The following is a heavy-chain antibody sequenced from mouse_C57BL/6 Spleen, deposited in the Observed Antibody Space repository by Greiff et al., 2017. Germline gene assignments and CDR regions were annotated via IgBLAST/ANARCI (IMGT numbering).Heavy chain of an antibody. CDR1: GYAFSSSW. V-gene: IGHV1-82*01. CDR2: IYPGDGDT. CDR3: ARQGSSGGAY. J-gene: IGHJ3*01. D-gene: IGHD3-2*02. Sequence: VKLQQSGPELVKPGASVKISCKASGYAFSSSWMNWVKQRPGKGLEWIGRIYPGDGDTNYNGKFKGKATLTADKSSSTAYMQLSSLTSEDSAVYFCARQGSSGGAYWGQGTLVTVSA.